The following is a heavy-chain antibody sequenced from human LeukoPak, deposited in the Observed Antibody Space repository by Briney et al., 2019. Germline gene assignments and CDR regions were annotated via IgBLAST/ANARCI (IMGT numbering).Heavy chain of an antibody. V-gene: IGHV3-74*01. J-gene: IGHJ4*02. CDR2: IDRDGFPT. CDR1: GFIFRDYW. Sequence: GGSLRLTCAASGFIFRDYWMLWVRQAPGKGLSWVSRIDRDGFPTIYADSVKGRFTVSRNNARNTLYLQMNNLRDDDSAVYHCAASRWSGALDFWGKGSLVTVSS. CDR3: AASRWSGALDF. D-gene: IGHD3-3*01.